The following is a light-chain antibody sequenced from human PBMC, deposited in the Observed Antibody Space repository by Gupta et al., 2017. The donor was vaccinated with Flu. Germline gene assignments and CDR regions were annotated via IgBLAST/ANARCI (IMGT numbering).Light chain of an antibody. CDR2: SNT. Sequence: QTVLPQPPAVPGDPGQSVTISCTGSSSNIGAGYDVHWYQQLPGTAPKLLISSNTNRPSGVPDRFSGSTSGTSASLAITGLQAEDEADYFCQSYDSSLSGSVVFGGGTKLTVL. CDR1: SSNIGAGYD. CDR3: QSYDSSLSGSVV. J-gene: IGLJ2*01. V-gene: IGLV1-40*01.